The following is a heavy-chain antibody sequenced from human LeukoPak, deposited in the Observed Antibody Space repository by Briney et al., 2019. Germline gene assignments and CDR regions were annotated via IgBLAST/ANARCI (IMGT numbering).Heavy chain of an antibody. Sequence: PGRSLRLSCAASGFTFSSYGMHWVRQAPGKGLEWVAVIWYDGSNKYYADSVKGRFTISRDNSKNTLYLQMNSLRAEDTAVYYCAKDRGWQQLVGSMDVWGQGTTVTVSS. CDR1: GFTFSSYG. V-gene: IGHV3-33*06. CDR3: AKDRGWQQLVGSMDV. J-gene: IGHJ6*02. D-gene: IGHD6-13*01. CDR2: IWYDGSNK.